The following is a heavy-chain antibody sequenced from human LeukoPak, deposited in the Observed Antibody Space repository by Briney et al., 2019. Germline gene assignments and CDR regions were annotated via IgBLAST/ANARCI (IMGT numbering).Heavy chain of an antibody. J-gene: IGHJ4*02. CDR1: GFTFSSYW. D-gene: IGHD6-13*01. V-gene: IGHV3-74*01. Sequence: PGGSLRLSCVVYGFTFSSYWMHWVRQAPGKGLVWVSRINSDGSTTTYADSVKGRFTISRDNAKNTLYLQMNSLRAEDTAVYYCHSIAAAGTGYRGQGILVTVSS. CDR2: INSDGSTT. CDR3: HSIAAAGTGY.